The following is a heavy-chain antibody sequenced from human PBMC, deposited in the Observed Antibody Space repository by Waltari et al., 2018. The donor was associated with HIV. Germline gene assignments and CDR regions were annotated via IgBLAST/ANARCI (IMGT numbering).Heavy chain of an antibody. CDR2: IYSGGST. V-gene: IGHV3-53*01. Sequence: EVHLVESGGGLIQPGGSLRLSCAVSGFTVRRNYMSWVRQAPGKGLEWGSVIYSGGSTSYADSVKGRFTISRDISKNTLYLQMDSLRAEDTAVYYCATGDYYDSRGYYSADYWGQGTLVTVSS. D-gene: IGHD3-22*01. CDR3: ATGDYYDSRGYYSADY. CDR1: GFTVRRNY. J-gene: IGHJ4*02.